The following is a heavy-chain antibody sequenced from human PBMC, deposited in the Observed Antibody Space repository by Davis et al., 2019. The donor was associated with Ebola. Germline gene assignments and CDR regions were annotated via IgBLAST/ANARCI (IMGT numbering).Heavy chain of an antibody. J-gene: IGHJ6*04. CDR2: IKQDGSEI. D-gene: IGHD6-6*01. V-gene: IGHV3-7*01. Sequence: PGGSLRLSCAASGFTFSSSWMHWVRQAPGKGLEWVANIKQDGSEIYYVDSVKGRFTISRDNAKNTLYLQMNTLRAEDTAVYYCARAKYYGMDVWGKGTTVTVSS. CDR3: ARAKYYGMDV. CDR1: GFTFSSSW.